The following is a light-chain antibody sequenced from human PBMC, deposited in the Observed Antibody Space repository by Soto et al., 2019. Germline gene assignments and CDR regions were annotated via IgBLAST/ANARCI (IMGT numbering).Light chain of an antibody. CDR3: QQYDTFPVT. CDR1: QDINSY. Sequence: IHMTQSPSSLSASIGHRVTIICQASQDINSYLSWYQQRLGKAPKLLIYDSFTLETGVPSRFSGSGYGTNFIFTISSLQPEDFATYYCQQYDTFPVTFGQGTRLEIK. J-gene: IGKJ5*01. CDR2: DSF. V-gene: IGKV1-33*01.